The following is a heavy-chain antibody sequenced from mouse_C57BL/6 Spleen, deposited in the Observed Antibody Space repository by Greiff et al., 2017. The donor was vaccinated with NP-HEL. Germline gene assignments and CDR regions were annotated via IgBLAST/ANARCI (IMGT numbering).Heavy chain of an antibody. CDR2: ISNLAYSI. Sequence: EVKLVESGGGLVQPGGSLKLSCAASGFTFSDYGMAWVRQAPRKGPEWVAFISNLAYSIYYADTVTGRFTISRENAKNTLYLEMSSLRSEDTAMYYCARADYGSSTGYFDVWGTGTTVTVSS. CDR1: GFTFSDYG. D-gene: IGHD1-1*01. CDR3: ARADYGSSTGYFDV. J-gene: IGHJ1*03. V-gene: IGHV5-15*01.